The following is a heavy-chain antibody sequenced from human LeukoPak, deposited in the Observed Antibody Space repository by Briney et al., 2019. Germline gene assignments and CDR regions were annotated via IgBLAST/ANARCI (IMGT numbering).Heavy chain of an antibody. CDR1: GGSVSSGGYY. Sequence: PSETLSLTCTVSGGSVSSGGYYWSWIRQHPGKGLECIGYIYYSGSTYYNPSLKSRITISVDTSKNQFSLNLSSVTAADTAVYYCARPTGRFGELLGAFDIWGQGTMVTVSS. V-gene: IGHV4-31*03. CDR2: IYYSGST. D-gene: IGHD3-10*01. J-gene: IGHJ3*02. CDR3: ARPTGRFGELLGAFDI.